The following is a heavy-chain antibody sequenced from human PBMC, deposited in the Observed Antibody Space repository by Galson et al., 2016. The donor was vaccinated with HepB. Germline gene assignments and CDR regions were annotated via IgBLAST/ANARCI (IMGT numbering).Heavy chain of an antibody. CDR3: VHRVPTIDSGFDF. J-gene: IGHJ4*02. D-gene: IGHD1-26*01. CDR1: GLSLSTSGVG. V-gene: IGHV2-5*01. Sequence: PALVKPTQPLTLTCTFSGLSLSTSGVGVGWIRQPPGKALEWLALIYWNDYKRYSPSLESRLTITKDTSKNQVVLTMTNMDPMDTAPYYCVHRVPTIDSGFDFWCQGTLFAASS. CDR2: IYWNDYK.